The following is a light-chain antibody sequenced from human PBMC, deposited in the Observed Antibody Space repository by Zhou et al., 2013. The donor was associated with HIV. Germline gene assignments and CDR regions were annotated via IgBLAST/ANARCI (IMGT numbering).Light chain of an antibody. CDR2: GAS. Sequence: EIVLTQSPGTLSLSPGERATLSCRASQSISSSYLAWYQQKPGQAPRLLIYGASNRATGIPDRFSGSGSGTHFTLTISRLEPEDFAVYYCQQYGSSPITFGQGTRLEIK. CDR1: QSISSSY. V-gene: IGKV3-20*01. CDR3: QQYGSSPIT. J-gene: IGKJ5*01.